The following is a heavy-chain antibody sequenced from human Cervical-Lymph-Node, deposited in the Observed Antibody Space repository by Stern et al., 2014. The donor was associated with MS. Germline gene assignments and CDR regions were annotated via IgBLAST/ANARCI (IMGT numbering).Heavy chain of an antibody. J-gene: IGHJ4*02. CDR2: ISSNGGST. V-gene: IGHV3-64D*06. Sequence: EVQLVESGGGLVQPGGSLRLSCSASGFTFSSYAMYWVRQAPGKRLEYVSSISSNGGSTYYADSVKGRFTMSRDNSKNTLYLQMSSLRGEDTAVYYCVKEAQYYLDYWGQGTQVTVSS. CDR3: VKEAQYYLDY. CDR1: GFTFSSYA.